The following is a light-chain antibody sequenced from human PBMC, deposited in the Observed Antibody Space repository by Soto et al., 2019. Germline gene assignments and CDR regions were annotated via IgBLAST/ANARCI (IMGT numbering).Light chain of an antibody. V-gene: IGKV4-1*01. J-gene: IGKJ1*01. CDR2: WAS. CDR3: QQYYRPWW. Sequence: DIVMTQSPDSLAVSLGERATINCKSSQSVLYSSHNKNYLAWYQQKPGQPPKLLIYWASTRESGVPDRFSGRGSGTDFALTISSLQAEDVAVYYCQQYYRPWWFGRGIKVEIK. CDR1: QSVLYSSHNKNY.